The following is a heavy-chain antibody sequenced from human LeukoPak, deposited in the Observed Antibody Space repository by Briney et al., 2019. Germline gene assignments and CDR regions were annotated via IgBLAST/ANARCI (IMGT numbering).Heavy chain of an antibody. J-gene: IGHJ5*02. CDR2: IIPIFGTA. V-gene: IGHV1-69*13. CDR1: GGTFSSYA. Sequence: SVKVSCKASGGTFSSYAISWVRQAPGQGLEWMGGIIPIFGTANYAQKFQGRVTITADESTSTAYMELSSLRSEDTAVYYCARDSYDFWSGSDGYSWFDPWGQGTLVTVSS. D-gene: IGHD3-3*01. CDR3: ARDSYDFWSGSDGYSWFDP.